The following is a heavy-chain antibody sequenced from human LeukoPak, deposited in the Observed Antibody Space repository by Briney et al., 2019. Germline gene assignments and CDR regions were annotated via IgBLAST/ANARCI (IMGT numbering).Heavy chain of an antibody. Sequence: ASVKVSCKASGYTFTGYYMHWVRQAPGQGLEWMGWINPNSGGTNYAQKFQGWVTMTRDTSISTAYMELSRLRSDDTAVYYCARVISSAQHLAFDYWGQGTLVTVSS. CDR3: ARVISSAQHLAFDY. D-gene: IGHD3-16*02. CDR2: INPNSGGT. CDR1: GYTFTGYY. V-gene: IGHV1-2*04. J-gene: IGHJ4*02.